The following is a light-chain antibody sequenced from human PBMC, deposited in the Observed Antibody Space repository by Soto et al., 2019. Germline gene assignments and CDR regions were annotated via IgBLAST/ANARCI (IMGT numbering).Light chain of an antibody. J-gene: IGKJ5*01. Sequence: ESVLTQSPGTLSLSPGERATLSCRASQSVSSNYLAWYQQKPGQAPRLLIYDASNRATGIPDRFSGSGSGTDFTLTISRLEPEDFAVYYCQQYGSSPRTFGQGTRLEIK. V-gene: IGKV3-20*01. CDR1: QSVSSNY. CDR2: DAS. CDR3: QQYGSSPRT.